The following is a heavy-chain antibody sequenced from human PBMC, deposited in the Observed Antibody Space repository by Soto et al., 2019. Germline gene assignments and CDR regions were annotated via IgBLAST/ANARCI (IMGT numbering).Heavy chain of an antibody. CDR3: ATTPFNMASAGSYYFDS. CDR1: GGTFSNYG. V-gene: IGHV1-69*01. J-gene: IGHJ4*02. Sequence: QVKLVQSGTEVKRPGSSVKVSCKASGGTFSNYGLSWVRQAPGRGLQWMGGIIPLFGTLHNAREFQDRVTITADQSTGTASMDLRSLTYDDTAVYFCATTPFNMASAGSYYFDSWGQGILVTVSS. D-gene: IGHD6-13*01. CDR2: IIPLFGTL.